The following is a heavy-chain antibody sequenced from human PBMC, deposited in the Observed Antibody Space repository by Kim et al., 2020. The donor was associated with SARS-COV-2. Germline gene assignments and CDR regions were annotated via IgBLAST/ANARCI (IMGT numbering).Heavy chain of an antibody. D-gene: IGHD3-10*01. CDR3: ARDRSMVRGVIFYQYWFDP. CDR2: ISAYNGNT. CDR1: GYTFTSYR. J-gene: IGHJ5*02. V-gene: IGHV1-18*04. Sequence: ASVKVSCKASGYTFTSYRISWVRQAPGQGLEWMGWISAYNGNTNYAQKLQGRVTMTTDTSTSTAYMELRSLRSDDTAVYYCARDRSMVRGVIFYQYWFDPWGQGTLVTVSS.